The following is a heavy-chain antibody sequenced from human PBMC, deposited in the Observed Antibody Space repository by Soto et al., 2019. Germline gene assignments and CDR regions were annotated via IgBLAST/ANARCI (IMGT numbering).Heavy chain of an antibody. Sequence: SETLSLTCTVSGGSISSYYWSWIRQPPGKGLEWIGYIYYSGSTNYNPSLKSRVTISVETSKNQFSLKLSSVTAADTAVYYCARYGRSQTGGIVATIWAPFDYWGQGTLVTVSS. D-gene: IGHD5-12*01. J-gene: IGHJ4*02. CDR2: IYYSGST. CDR3: ARYGRSQTGGIVATIWAPFDY. V-gene: IGHV4-59*01. CDR1: GGSISSYY.